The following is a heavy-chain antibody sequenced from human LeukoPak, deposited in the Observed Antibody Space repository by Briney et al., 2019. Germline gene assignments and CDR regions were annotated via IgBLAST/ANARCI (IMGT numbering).Heavy chain of an antibody. D-gene: IGHD3-22*01. J-gene: IGHJ6*02. CDR1: GFTFSSYA. Sequence: GGSLRLSCAVSGFTFSSYAMSWIRLAPGKGLEWVSYISSSGGTIYYADSVKGRFTISRDNAKNSLYLQMNSLRAEDTAVYYCARCGYYPYYYYGLDVWGQGTTVTVSS. V-gene: IGHV3-11*01. CDR2: ISSSGGTI. CDR3: ARCGYYPYYYYGLDV.